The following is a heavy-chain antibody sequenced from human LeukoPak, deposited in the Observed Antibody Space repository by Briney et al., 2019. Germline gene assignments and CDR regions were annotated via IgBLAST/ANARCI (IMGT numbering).Heavy chain of an antibody. CDR1: GYTFTSYD. J-gene: IGHJ3*02. V-gene: IGHV1-8*01. CDR3: AQTSGSSYDAFDI. CDR2: MNPNSGNT. Sequence: ASVKVSCKASGYTFTSYDINWVRQATGQGLEWMGWMNPNSGNTGYAQKFQGRVTMTRNTSISTAYMELSSLRSEDTAVYYCAQTSGSSYDAFDIWGQGTMVTVSS. D-gene: IGHD1-26*01.